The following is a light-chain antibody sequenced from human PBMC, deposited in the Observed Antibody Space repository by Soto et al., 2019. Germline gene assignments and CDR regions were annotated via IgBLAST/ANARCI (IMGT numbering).Light chain of an antibody. Sequence: EIVLTQSPATLSLSPGERATLSCRASQSVSSYLAWYQQKPGQAPRLLIYDASNTATGIPARFSGSGSGTDFTLTISSLEPEDFAVSYCQQRSNWPWTFGQGTKVEIK. CDR3: QQRSNWPWT. J-gene: IGKJ1*01. CDR1: QSVSSY. V-gene: IGKV3-11*01. CDR2: DAS.